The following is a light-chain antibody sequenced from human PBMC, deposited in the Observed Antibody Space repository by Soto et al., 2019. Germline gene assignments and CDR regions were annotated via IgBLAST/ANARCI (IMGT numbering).Light chain of an antibody. CDR3: HHYET. CDR1: QIVSRSY. J-gene: IGKJ1*01. CDR2: GAS. V-gene: IGKV3-20*01. Sequence: EIVLTQSPGTLSLSPGDRATLSCRASQIVSRSYLGWYQQKPGQAPRLLIYGASIRAAGVPDRFSGTGSGTEFTLTISRLEPEDFTVYYCHHYETVGPGTKVEIK.